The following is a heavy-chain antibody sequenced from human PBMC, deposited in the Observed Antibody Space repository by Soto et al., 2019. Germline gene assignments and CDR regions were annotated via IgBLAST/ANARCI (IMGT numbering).Heavy chain of an antibody. Sequence: GGSLRLSCAASGFTFSSYAMSWVRQAPGKGLEWVSAISGSGGSTYYADSVKGRFTISRDNSKNTLYLQMNSLRAEDTAVYYCAESGVGCSGGSCYQGTIDYWGQGTLVTV. CDR3: AESGVGCSGGSCYQGTIDY. V-gene: IGHV3-23*01. J-gene: IGHJ4*02. CDR2: ISGSGGST. D-gene: IGHD2-15*01. CDR1: GFTFSSYA.